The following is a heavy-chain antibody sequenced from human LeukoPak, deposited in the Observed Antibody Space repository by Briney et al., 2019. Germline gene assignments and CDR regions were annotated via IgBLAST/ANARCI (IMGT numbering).Heavy chain of an antibody. CDR3: ARDPRYCSSTSCYGPRLGIDY. D-gene: IGHD2-2*01. J-gene: IGHJ4*02. CDR2: TNPNSGGT. Sequence: ASVKVSCKASGYTFTGYYMHWVRQAPGQGLEWMGWTNPNSGGTNYAQKFQGRATMTRDTSISTAYMELSRLRSDDTAVYFCARDPRYCSSTSCYGPRLGIDYWGQGTLVTVSS. V-gene: IGHV1-2*02. CDR1: GYTFTGYY.